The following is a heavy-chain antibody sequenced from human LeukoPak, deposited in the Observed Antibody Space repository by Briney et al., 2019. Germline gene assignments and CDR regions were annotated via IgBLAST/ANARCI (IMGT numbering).Heavy chain of an antibody. Sequence: SETLSLTCAVSGGSISSGGYSWSWIRQHPGKGLEWIGYIYYSGSTYYNPSLKSRVTISVDTSKNQFSLKLSSVTAADTAVYYCAREDYYDSSGERFDAFDIWGQGTMVTVSS. V-gene: IGHV4-31*11. J-gene: IGHJ3*02. CDR1: GGSISSGGYS. CDR2: IYYSGST. CDR3: AREDYYDSSGERFDAFDI. D-gene: IGHD3-22*01.